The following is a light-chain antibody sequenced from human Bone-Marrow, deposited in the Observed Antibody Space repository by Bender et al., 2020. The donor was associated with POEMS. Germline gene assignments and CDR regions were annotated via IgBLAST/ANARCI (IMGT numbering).Light chain of an antibody. J-gene: IGLJ1*01. Sequence: QSALTQPASVSGSPGQSITISCTGTSSDVGSYKFVSWYQQHPGKAPKLMIYDGTKRPSGVSNRFSASKSGNTASLTISGLQAEDEADYYCCSYAGGPYVFGTGTKVTVL. V-gene: IGLV2-23*01. CDR2: DGT. CDR1: SSDVGSYKF. CDR3: CSYAGGPYV.